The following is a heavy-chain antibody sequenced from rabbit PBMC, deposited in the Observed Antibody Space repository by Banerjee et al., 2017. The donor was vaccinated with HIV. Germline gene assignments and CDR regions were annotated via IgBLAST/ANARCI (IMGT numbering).Heavy chain of an antibody. CDR3: ARDLVGVIGWNFGL. V-gene: IGHV1S45*01. CDR2: MNTFTGKA. D-gene: IGHD4-1*01. J-gene: IGHJ3*01. CDR1: GFSFSRDYV. Sequence: QEQLVESGGGLFQPGGSLALTFHASGFSFSRDYVMCWVRQAPGKGLEWIGCMNTFTGKAVYATWTKGRYTVSKTSSTTVTLHMTSLTAADTATYSCARDLVGVIGWNFGLWGQGTLVTVS.